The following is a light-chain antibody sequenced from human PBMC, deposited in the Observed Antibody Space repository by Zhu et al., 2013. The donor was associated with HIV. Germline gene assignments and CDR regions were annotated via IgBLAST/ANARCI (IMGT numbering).Light chain of an antibody. J-gene: IGKJ2*01. CDR1: QGIRND. CDR2: AAS. Sequence: AIQMTQSPSSLSASVGDRVTITCRASQGIRNDLGWYQQKPGKAPQLLIFAASSLQSGVPSRLSGSGSGTDFTLTISSLQPEDFATYYCLQDYNFPYTFGQGTKLEIK. CDR3: LQDYNFPYT. V-gene: IGKV1-6*01.